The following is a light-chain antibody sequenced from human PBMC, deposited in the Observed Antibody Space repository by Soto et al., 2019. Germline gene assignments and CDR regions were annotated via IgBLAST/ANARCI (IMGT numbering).Light chain of an antibody. CDR1: QSVSSNS. V-gene: IGKV3-20*01. CDR2: DAS. J-gene: IGKJ2*01. CDR3: QQYGRSPFT. Sequence: EIVLTQSPGTLSLSPGERATLSCRASQSVSSNSLAWYQQKPGQAPRLLIYDASNRATGIPDRFSGSGSGTDFTLTISRLEPEDFAVYYCQQYGRSPFTFGQGTKLQI.